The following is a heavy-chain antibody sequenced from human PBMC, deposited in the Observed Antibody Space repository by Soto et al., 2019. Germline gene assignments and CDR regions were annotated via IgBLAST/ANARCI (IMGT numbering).Heavy chain of an antibody. CDR1: GFTFSSYV. V-gene: IGHV3-30*04. CDR2: MSYDGSNE. CDR3: SRDRPKTKVADSFDV. D-gene: IGHD5-12*01. Sequence: GGSLRLSCVVSGFTFSSYVMHWVRQAPGKGLEWVAVMSYDGSNEYYADSVKGRFTISRDNSKNTLYLQMNSLRAEDTAVYYCSRDRPKTKVADSFDVWGQGTMVTVSS. J-gene: IGHJ3*01.